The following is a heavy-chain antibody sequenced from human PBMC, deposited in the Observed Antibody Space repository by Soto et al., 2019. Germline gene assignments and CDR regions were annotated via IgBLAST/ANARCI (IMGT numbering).Heavy chain of an antibody. CDR1: GFTFSAYN. D-gene: IGHD4-17*01. CDR3: AKDEGHAETRPLDC. CDR2: VSSSAATT. J-gene: IGHJ4*02. V-gene: IGHV3-48*02. Sequence: GGSLRLSCAASGFTFSAYNMHWVRQAPGKGLEWVSFVSSSAATTYYADSVEGRYTISRDNAKNSLYLQMNSLRDEDTAVYFCAKDEGHAETRPLDCWGQGTLVTVGS.